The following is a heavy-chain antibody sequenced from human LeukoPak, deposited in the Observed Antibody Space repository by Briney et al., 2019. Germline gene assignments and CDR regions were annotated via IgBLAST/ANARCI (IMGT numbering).Heavy chain of an antibody. CDR1: GGTFSSSA. CDR3: ARDWEDIVVVPAAMRYYYYGMDV. Sequence: SVKVSCKASGGTFSSSAISWVRQAPGQGLEWMGRIIPILGIANYAQKFQGRVTITADKSTSTAYMELSSLRSEDTAVYYCARDWEDIVVVPAAMRYYYYGMDVWGQGTTVTVSS. D-gene: IGHD2-2*01. V-gene: IGHV1-69*04. CDR2: IIPILGIA. J-gene: IGHJ6*02.